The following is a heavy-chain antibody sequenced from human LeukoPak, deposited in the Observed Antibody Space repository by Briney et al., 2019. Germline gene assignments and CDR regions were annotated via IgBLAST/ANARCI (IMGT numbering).Heavy chain of an antibody. D-gene: IGHD1-1*01. Sequence: PGGSLRLSCAASGFTFSSYWMSWVRQAPGKGLEWVANIKQDGSEKYYVDSVKGRFTISRDNAKNSLYLQMNSLRAEDTAVYYCARVRGTYPLNWFDPWGQGTLVTVSS. CDR1: GFTFSSYW. J-gene: IGHJ5*02. CDR3: ARVRGTYPLNWFDP. V-gene: IGHV3-7*01. CDR2: IKQDGSEK.